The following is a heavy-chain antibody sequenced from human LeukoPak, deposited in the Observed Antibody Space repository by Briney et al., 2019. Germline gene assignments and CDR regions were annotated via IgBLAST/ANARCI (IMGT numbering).Heavy chain of an antibody. CDR2: ISAYNGNT. D-gene: IGHD6-13*01. V-gene: IGHV1-18*01. CDR1: GGTFSSYA. CDR3: ARDYSSSDFDY. Sequence: ASVKVSCKASGGTFSSYAISWVRQAPGQGLEWMGWISAYNGNTNYAQKLQGRVTMTTDTSTSTAYMELRSLRSDDTAVYYCARDYSSSDFDYWGQGTLVTVSS. J-gene: IGHJ4*02.